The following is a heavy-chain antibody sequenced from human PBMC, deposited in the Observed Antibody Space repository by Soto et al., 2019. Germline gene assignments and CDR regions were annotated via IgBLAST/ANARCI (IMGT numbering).Heavy chain of an antibody. Sequence: ASVKVSCKASGYTFTGYYMHWVRQAPGQGLEWMGWISAYNGNTNYAQKLQGRVTMTTDTSTSTAYMELRSLRSDDTAVYYCARDPNYYGSGSYQQADAFDIWGQGTMVTVSS. V-gene: IGHV1-18*04. D-gene: IGHD3-10*01. CDR2: ISAYNGNT. J-gene: IGHJ3*02. CDR1: GYTFTGYY. CDR3: ARDPNYYGSGSYQQADAFDI.